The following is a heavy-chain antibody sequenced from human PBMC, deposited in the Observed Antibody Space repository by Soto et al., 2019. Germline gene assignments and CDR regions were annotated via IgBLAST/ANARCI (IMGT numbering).Heavy chain of an antibody. Sequence: PSETLSLTCTVSGDSISRGGYYWSWIRQHPGKGLEWIGYIYYTGSTYYNPSLKSRVTISVDTSKNQFSLKLSSVTAADTAVYYCARGGVDYYDSSGYYFSPYYFDYWGQGTLVTVSS. D-gene: IGHD3-22*01. J-gene: IGHJ4*02. CDR1: GDSISRGGYY. CDR3: ARGGVDYYDSSGYYFSPYYFDY. CDR2: IYYTGST. V-gene: IGHV4-31*03.